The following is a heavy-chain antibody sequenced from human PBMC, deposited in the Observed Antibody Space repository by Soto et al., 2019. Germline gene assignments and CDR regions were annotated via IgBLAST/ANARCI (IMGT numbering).Heavy chain of an antibody. CDR3: ARARYPSCWSKSWDY. V-gene: IGHV1-69*12. CDR2: VIPTFATS. CDR1: GGTFSSYT. D-gene: IGHD6-13*01. J-gene: IGHJ4*02. Sequence: QVQLVQSGAEVKKPGSSVKVSCKASGGTFSSYTIIWVRQAPGQGLEWMGGVIPTFATSNYAQKFQGRVTITAHESTSTGYMELSSLRAEDTAVYYCARARYPSCWSKSWDYWGQGTLVTVSS.